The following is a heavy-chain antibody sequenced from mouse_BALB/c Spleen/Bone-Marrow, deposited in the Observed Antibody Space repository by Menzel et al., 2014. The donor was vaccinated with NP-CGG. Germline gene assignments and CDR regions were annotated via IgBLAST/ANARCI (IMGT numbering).Heavy chain of an antibody. CDR1: GFTFTDYY. Sequence: EVKLMESGGGLVQPGGSLRLFCATSGFTFTDYYMNWVRQPPGKALEWLGFIRNKANGYTTEYSASVKGRFTISRDNSQNILYLQMNTLRAEDSATYYCARDKGRVFFDYWGQGTTLTFSS. J-gene: IGHJ2*01. V-gene: IGHV7-3*02. CDR2: IRNKANGYTT. CDR3: ARDKGRVFFDY.